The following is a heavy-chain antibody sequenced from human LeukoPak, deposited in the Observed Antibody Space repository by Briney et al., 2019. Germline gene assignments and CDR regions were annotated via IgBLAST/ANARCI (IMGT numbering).Heavy chain of an antibody. Sequence: ASVKVSCKASGYTFTTYDINWVRQATGQGLEWVGWMNPNSGNTGYAQKFQGRGTITRSTSINTAYMELSSLRSEDTAVYYCARRSGSGRNPFHIWGQGTMVTVSS. J-gene: IGHJ3*02. V-gene: IGHV1-8*03. CDR3: ARRSGSGRNPFHI. CDR1: GYTFTTYD. D-gene: IGHD3-10*01. CDR2: MNPNSGNT.